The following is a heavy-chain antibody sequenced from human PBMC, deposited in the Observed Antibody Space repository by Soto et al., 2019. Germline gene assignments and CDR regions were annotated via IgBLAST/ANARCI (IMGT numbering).Heavy chain of an antibody. CDR2: ISAYNGNT. Sequence: ASVKVSCKASGYTFTSYGISWVRQAPGQGLEWMGWISAYNGNTNYAQKLQGRVTMTTDTSTSTAYMELRSLRSDDTAVYYCARDLVASGYYYYYGMDVWAQGTTVTVSS. J-gene: IGHJ6*02. D-gene: IGHD5-12*01. CDR3: ARDLVASGYYYYYGMDV. CDR1: GYTFTSYG. V-gene: IGHV1-18*04.